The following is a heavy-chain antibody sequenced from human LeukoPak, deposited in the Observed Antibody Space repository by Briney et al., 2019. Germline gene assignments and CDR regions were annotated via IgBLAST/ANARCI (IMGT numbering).Heavy chain of an antibody. V-gene: IGHV4-34*01. CDR3: ARGHFPAREVY. Sequence: SETLSLTCAVYGGSFSGYYWSWIRQPPGKGLEWIGEINHSGSTNYNPSLKSRVTISVDTSKNQFSLKLSSVTAADTAVYYCARGHFPAREVYWGQGTLVTVSS. D-gene: IGHD6-6*01. J-gene: IGHJ4*02. CDR2: INHSGST. CDR1: GGSFSGYY.